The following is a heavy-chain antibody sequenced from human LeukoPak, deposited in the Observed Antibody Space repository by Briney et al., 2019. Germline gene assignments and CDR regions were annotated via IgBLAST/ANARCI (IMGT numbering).Heavy chain of an antibody. CDR1: GFIFSDYY. J-gene: IGHJ4*02. Sequence: GGSLRLSCAASGFIFSDYYMSWVRQAPGKGLGWVSYISSSGSTIYYADSVKGRFTISRDNAKNSLYLQMNSLRAEDTAVYYCARAGRVGALLYYFDYWGQGTLVTVSS. CDR2: ISSSGSTI. V-gene: IGHV3-11*01. D-gene: IGHD1-26*01. CDR3: ARAGRVGALLYYFDY.